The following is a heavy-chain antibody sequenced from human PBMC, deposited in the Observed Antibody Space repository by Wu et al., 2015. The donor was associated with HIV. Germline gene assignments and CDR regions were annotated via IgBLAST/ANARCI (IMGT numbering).Heavy chain of an antibody. Sequence: QVQLVQSGAEVKKPGASVKVSCKASGYTFTSYYMHWVRQAPGQGLEWMGIINPSGGSTSYAQKFQGRVTMTRDTSTSTVYMELSSLRSEDTAVYYCARGCSSTSCYQHWFDPWGQGTLVTVSS. CDR2: INPSGGST. V-gene: IGHV1-46*03. CDR3: ARGCSSTSCYQHWFDP. CDR1: GYTFTSYY. D-gene: IGHD2-2*01. J-gene: IGHJ5*02.